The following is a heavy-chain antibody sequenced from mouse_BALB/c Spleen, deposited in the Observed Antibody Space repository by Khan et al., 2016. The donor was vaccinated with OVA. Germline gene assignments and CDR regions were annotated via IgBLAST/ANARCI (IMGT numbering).Heavy chain of an antibody. CDR3: ARGPYYGNYFAMEY. V-gene: IGHV2-6-7*01. CDR2: LWGDGST. J-gene: IGHJ4*01. D-gene: IGHD2-10*01. CDR1: GFSLTGYG. Sequence: QVQLKESGPGLVAPSQSLSITCTVSGFSLTGYGINWVRQPPGKGLEWLGMLWGDGSTDYNSVLKSRLSISKDNSKSQVFLKMNSLQTDDTARYYCARGPYYGNYFAMEYWGQGTSVTVSS.